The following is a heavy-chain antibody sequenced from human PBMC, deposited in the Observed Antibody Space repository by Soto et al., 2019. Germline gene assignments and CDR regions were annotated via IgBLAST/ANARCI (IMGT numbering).Heavy chain of an antibody. CDR1: GYTFTSYD. Sequence: ASVKVSCKASGYTFTSYDINWVRQATGQGLEWMGWMKPNSGNTGYAQKFQGRVTMTRNTSISTAYMELSSLRSEDTAVYYCARGRIVVVPAASIANTEGYYYMDVWGKGTTVTVS. V-gene: IGHV1-8*01. J-gene: IGHJ6*03. D-gene: IGHD2-2*01. CDR2: MKPNSGNT. CDR3: ARGRIVVVPAASIANTEGYYYMDV.